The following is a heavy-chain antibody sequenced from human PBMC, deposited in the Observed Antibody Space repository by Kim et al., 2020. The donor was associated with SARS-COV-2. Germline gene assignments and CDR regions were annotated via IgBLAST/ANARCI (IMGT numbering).Heavy chain of an antibody. CDR3: ARAVYWKKAASEIAAADYYYGMDV. Sequence: ASVKVSCKASGYTFTGYYMHWVRQAPGQGLEWMGWINPNSGGTNYAQKFQGRVTMTRDTSISTAYMELSRLRSDDTAVYYCARAVYWKKAASEIAAADYYYGMDVWGQGTTVTVSS. J-gene: IGHJ6*02. CDR1: GYTFTGYY. V-gene: IGHV1-2*02. D-gene: IGHD6-13*01. CDR2: INPNSGGT.